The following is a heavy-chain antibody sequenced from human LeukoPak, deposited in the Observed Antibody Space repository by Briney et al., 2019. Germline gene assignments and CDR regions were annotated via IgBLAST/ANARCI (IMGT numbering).Heavy chain of an antibody. CDR2: FDPEDGET. Sequence: ASVKVSCKVSGYTLTELSMHWVRQAPGKGLEWMGGFDPEDGETTYAQKFQGRVTMTEDTSTDTAYMELSSLRSEDTAVYYCATDLFRGGMRGSYRRPIDFDYWGQGTLVTVSS. D-gene: IGHD1-26*01. CDR1: GYTLTELS. CDR3: ATDLFRGGMRGSYRRPIDFDY. J-gene: IGHJ4*02. V-gene: IGHV1-24*01.